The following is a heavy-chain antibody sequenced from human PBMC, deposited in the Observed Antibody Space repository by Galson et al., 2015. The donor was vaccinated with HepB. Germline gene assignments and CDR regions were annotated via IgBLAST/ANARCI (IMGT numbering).Heavy chain of an antibody. J-gene: IGHJ4*02. V-gene: IGHV3-30*02. CDR2: IRYDGINK. Sequence: SLRLSCAASGFTFSSYGMHWVRQAPGKGLEWVAFIRYDGINKYYADSVKGRFTISRDNSKNTLYLQMNSLRAEDTAVYYCAKDRGGYGGYPPGDYWGQGTLVTASS. CDR1: GFTFSSYG. D-gene: IGHD4-23*01. CDR3: AKDRGGYGGYPPGDY.